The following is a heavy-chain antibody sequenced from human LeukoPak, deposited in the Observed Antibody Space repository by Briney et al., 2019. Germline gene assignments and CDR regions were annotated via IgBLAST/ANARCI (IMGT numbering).Heavy chain of an antibody. V-gene: IGHV3-9*03. D-gene: IGHD3-16*01. J-gene: IGHJ3*02. CDR2: ISWNSGSI. CDR3: AKGMITFGGGAFDI. CDR1: GFTFDDYA. Sequence: GGSLRLSCAASGFTFDDYAMHWVRQAPGKGLEWASGISWNSGSIGYADSVKGRFTISRDNAKNSLYLQMNSLRAEDMALYYCAKGMITFGGGAFDIWGQGTMVTVSS.